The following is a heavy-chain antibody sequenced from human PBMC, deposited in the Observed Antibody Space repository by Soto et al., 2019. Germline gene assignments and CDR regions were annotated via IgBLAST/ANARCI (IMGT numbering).Heavy chain of an antibody. CDR3: ARDSSSSMSPFDY. CDR1: GGSISSGAYY. CDR2: IYYSGST. V-gene: IGHV4-30-4*01. Sequence: SETLSLTCTVSGGSISSGAYYWSWIRQPPGKGLEWIGYIYYSGSTYYNPSLKSRVTISVDTSKNQFSLKLSSVTAADTAVYYCARDSSSSMSPFDYWGQGTLVTVSS. J-gene: IGHJ4*02. D-gene: IGHD6-6*01.